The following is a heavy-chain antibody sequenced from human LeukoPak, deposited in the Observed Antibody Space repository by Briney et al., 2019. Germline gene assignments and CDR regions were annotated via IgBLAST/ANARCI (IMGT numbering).Heavy chain of an antibody. CDR3: ARDLVTVTKGFDI. J-gene: IGHJ3*02. CDR1: DDSFSSHY. CDR2: ISYIGST. D-gene: IGHD4-17*01. Sequence: SETLSLTCAVSDDSFSSHYWTWIRQPPGKGLEWIGYISYIGSTNYNPSLKSRVTISIDTSKNHFSLKLSSVTAADTAVYYCARDLVTVTKGFDIWGQGTMVSVFS. V-gene: IGHV4-59*11.